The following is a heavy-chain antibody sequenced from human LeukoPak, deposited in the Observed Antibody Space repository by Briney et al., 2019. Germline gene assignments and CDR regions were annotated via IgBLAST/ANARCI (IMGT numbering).Heavy chain of an antibody. D-gene: IGHD5-18*01. V-gene: IGHV4-59*01. Sequence: SETLSLTCTVSGGSISSYYWSWIRQPPGKGLDWIGYIYYSGSTNYNPSLKSRVTISVDTSKNQFSLKLSSVTAADTAVYYCAREKVYGYSYGSWFDPWGQGTLVTVSS. CDR1: GGSISSYY. CDR3: AREKVYGYSYGSWFDP. J-gene: IGHJ5*02. CDR2: IYYSGST.